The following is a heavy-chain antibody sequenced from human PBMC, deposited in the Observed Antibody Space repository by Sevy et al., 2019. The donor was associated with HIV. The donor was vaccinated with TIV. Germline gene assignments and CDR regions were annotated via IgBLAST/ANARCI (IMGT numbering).Heavy chain of an antibody. J-gene: IGHJ5*02. Sequence: GGSLRLSCAASGFTFSGYTMNWVRQAPGKGLEWVSSISSSSSYIYYADSVKGRFTISRDNAKNSLYLQMNSLRAEDTAVYYCARDGGYNWFDPWGQGTLVTVSS. CDR3: ARDGGYNWFDP. CDR1: GFTFSGYT. V-gene: IGHV3-21*01. D-gene: IGHD3-16*01. CDR2: ISSSSSYI.